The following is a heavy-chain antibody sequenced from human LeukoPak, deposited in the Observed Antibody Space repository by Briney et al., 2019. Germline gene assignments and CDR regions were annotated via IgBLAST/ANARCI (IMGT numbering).Heavy chain of an antibody. CDR2: INHSGST. CDR3: ASRLREPNFYGSGSPIRY. Sequence: SETLSLTCAVYGGSFSGYYWSWIRQPPGKGLEWIGEINHSGSTNYNPSLKSRVTISVDTSKNQFSLKLSSVTAADTAVYYCASRLREPNFYGSGSPIRYWGQGTLVTVSS. V-gene: IGHV4-34*01. CDR1: GGSFSGYY. J-gene: IGHJ4*02. D-gene: IGHD3-10*01.